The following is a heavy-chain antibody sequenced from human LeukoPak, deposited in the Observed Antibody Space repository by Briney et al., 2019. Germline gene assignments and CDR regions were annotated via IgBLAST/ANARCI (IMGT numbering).Heavy chain of an antibody. D-gene: IGHD6-13*01. V-gene: IGHV1-2*02. J-gene: IGHJ4*01. Sequence: ASVKVSCKASGYTFTGYYMHWVRQAPGQGLEWMGWINPNSGGTNYAQKFQGRVTMTSDTSISTAYMELSRLRSDDTAVYYGARVTVAGKSAIDYWGQGTLVTVSS. CDR1: GYTFTGYY. CDR3: ARVTVAGKSAIDY. CDR2: INPNSGGT.